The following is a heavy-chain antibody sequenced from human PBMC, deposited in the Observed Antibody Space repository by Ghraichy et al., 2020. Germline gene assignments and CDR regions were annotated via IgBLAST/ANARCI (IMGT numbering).Heavy chain of an antibody. D-gene: IGHD2-15*01. V-gene: IGHV4-39*01. CDR1: GVSLRSSSFY. CDR3: VRHLDTRGTYSFDFEY. Sequence: SETLSLNCTVSGVSLRSSSFYWGWIRQPPGKGLEWIGSMYPGGNTYSNPSLKRRVTIFTDTSKNQFSLNLTSVTAADTAVYYCVRHLDTRGTYSFDFEYWGQGIPVTVAS. CDR2: MYPGGNT. J-gene: IGHJ4*02.